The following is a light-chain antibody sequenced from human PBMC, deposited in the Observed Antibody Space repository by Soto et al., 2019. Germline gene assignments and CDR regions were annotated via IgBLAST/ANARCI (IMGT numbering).Light chain of an antibody. J-gene: IGKJ1*01. CDR2: GAS. CDR3: QQYNNWPPWT. Sequence: EIVMTQSPATLSVSPGERATLSCRASQTVNSNLAWYQQRPGQAPRLLISGASTRAPGIPARFSGSGSGTEFTLTISSLQSEDFAVHYCQQYNNWPPWTFGQGTRVEI. V-gene: IGKV3-15*01. CDR1: QTVNSN.